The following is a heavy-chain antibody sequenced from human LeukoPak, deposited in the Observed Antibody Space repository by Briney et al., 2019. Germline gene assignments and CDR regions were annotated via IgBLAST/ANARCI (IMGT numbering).Heavy chain of an antibody. J-gene: IGHJ6*03. V-gene: IGHV4-59*01. D-gene: IGHD5-12*01. CDR1: GGSISSYY. CDR3: ARVGGYSGYDYPLYYYYYMDV. Sequence: SETLSLTCTVSGGSISSYYWSWIRQPPGKGLEWIGYIYYSGSTNYNPSLKSRVTISVDTSKNQFSLKLSSVTAADTAVYYCARVGGYSGYDYPLYYYYYMDVWGKGTTVTVSS. CDR2: IYYSGST.